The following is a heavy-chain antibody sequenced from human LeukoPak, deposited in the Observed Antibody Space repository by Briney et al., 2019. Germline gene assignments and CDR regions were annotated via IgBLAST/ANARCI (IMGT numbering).Heavy chain of an antibody. CDR2: ISAYNGNT. Sequence: ASVKVSCKASGYTFTSYGISWVRQAPGQGLEWMGWISAYNGNTNYAQKFQGRVTMTRNTSISTAYMELSSLRSEDTAVYYCARGVYGGYDYWGQGTLVTVSS. CDR1: GYTFTSYG. J-gene: IGHJ4*02. CDR3: ARGVYGGYDY. D-gene: IGHD4-23*01. V-gene: IGHV1-18*01.